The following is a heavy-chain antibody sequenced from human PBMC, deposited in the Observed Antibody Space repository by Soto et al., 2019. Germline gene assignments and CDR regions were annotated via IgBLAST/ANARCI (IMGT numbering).Heavy chain of an antibody. CDR2: IIPIFGTA. J-gene: IGHJ4*02. V-gene: IGHV1-69*13. D-gene: IGHD2-2*01. CDR3: ARDKGYCSSTSCPWDY. Sequence: GASVKVSCKASGGTFSSYAISWVRQAPGQGLEWMGGIIPIFGTANYAQKFQGRVTITADESTSTAYMEPSSLRSEDTAVYYCARDKGYCSSTSCPWDYWGQGTLVTVSS. CDR1: GGTFSSYA.